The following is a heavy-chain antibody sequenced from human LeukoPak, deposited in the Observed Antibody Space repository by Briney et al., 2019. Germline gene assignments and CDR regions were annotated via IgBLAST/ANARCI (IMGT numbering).Heavy chain of an antibody. J-gene: IGHJ5*02. V-gene: IGHV4-61*02. CDR1: GGSISSGSYY. Sequence: PSETLSLTCTVSGGSISSGSYYWSWIRQPAGKGLEWIGRIYTSGSTNYNPSLKSRVTISVDTSKNQFSLKLSSVTAADTAVYYCARGGDYYDSSGYYHWGQGTLVTVSS. D-gene: IGHD3-22*01. CDR2: IYTSGST. CDR3: ARGGDYYDSSGYYH.